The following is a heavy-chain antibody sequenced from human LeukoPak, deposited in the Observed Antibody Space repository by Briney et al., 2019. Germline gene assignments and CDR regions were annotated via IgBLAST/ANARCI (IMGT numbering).Heavy chain of an antibody. D-gene: IGHD5-18*01. CDR3: ASPGGYSYGYRAFDI. J-gene: IGHJ3*02. Sequence: SETLSLTCAVYGGSFSGYYWSWSRQPTGKGLEWIGEINPSGRTNYNPSLKSRVTISVDTSKNQFSLKLSSVTAADTAVYYCASPGGYSYGYRAFDIWGQGTMVTVSS. V-gene: IGHV4-34*01. CDR2: INPSGRT. CDR1: GGSFSGYY.